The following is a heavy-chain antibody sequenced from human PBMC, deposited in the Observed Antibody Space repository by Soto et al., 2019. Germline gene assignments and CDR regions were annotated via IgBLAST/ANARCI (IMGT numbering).Heavy chain of an antibody. CDR1: GGSISSSSYY. CDR2: IYYSGST. J-gene: IGHJ5*02. CDR3: ASSSSSVA. V-gene: IGHV4-39*01. D-gene: IGHD6-6*01. Sequence: SETLSLTCTVSGGSISSSSYYWGWIRQPPGKGLEWIGSIYYSGSTYYNPSLKSRVTISVDTSKNQFSLKLSSVTAADTAVYYCASSSSSVAWGQGTLVTVSS.